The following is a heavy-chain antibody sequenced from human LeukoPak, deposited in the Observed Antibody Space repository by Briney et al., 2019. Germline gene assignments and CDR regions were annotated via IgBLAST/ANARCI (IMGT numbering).Heavy chain of an antibody. CDR3: ARGPARKSYFDY. CDR2: LSGSGGST. D-gene: IGHD2-2*01. J-gene: IGHJ4*02. Sequence: GESLRLSCAVSGITLSNYGMTWVRQAPGKGLEWVAGLSGSGGSTNYADSVKGRFTISRDNAKNTLYLQMNSLRAEDTAVYYCARGPARKSYFDYWGQGTLVTVSS. CDR1: GITLSNYG. V-gene: IGHV3-23*01.